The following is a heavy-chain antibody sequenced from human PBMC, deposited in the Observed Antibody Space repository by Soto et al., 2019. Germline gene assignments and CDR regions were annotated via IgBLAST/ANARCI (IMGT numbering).Heavy chain of an antibody. CDR2: IYPGDSDT. J-gene: IGHJ6*02. V-gene: IGHV5-51*01. CDR1: GYSFTSYW. CDR3: ARQGMAAAGTDPNYYYYGMDV. D-gene: IGHD6-13*01. Sequence: GESLKISCKDSGYSFTSYWIGWVRQMPGKGLEWMGIIYPGDSDTRYSPSFQGQVTISADKSISTAYLQWSSLKASDTAMYYCARQGMAAAGTDPNYYYYGMDVWGQGTTVTVSS.